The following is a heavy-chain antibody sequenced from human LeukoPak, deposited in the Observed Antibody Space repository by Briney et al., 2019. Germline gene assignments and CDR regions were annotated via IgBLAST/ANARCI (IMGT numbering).Heavy chain of an antibody. D-gene: IGHD1-20*01. J-gene: IGHJ5*02. V-gene: IGHV4-34*01. CDR2: VNHSGST. Sequence: SETLSLTCAVYGGSFSGHRWSWIRQPPGKGLEWIGEVNHSGSTNYNPSLKSRVTISVDTSKNYFSLKLSPVTAADTAVYYCARGRFNWNPWGQGTLVTVSS. CDR1: GGSFSGHR. CDR3: ARGRFNWNP.